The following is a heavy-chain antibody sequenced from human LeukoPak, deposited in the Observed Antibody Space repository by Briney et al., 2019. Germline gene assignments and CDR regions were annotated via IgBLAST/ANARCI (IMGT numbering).Heavy chain of an antibody. CDR1: GGSFSGYY. D-gene: IGHD5-24*01. CDR3: ARTSRDGYNYRCDY. J-gene: IGHJ4*02. Sequence: SETLSLTCAVYGGSFSGYYWSWIRQPPGKGLEWIGEINHSGSTNYNPSLKGRVTISVDTSKNQFSLKLSSVTAADTAVYYCARTSRDGYNYRCDYWGQGTLVTVSS. CDR2: INHSGST. V-gene: IGHV4-34*01.